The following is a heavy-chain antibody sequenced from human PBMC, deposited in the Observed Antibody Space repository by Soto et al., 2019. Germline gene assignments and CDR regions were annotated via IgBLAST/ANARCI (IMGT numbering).Heavy chain of an antibody. CDR2: ISYDGSNK. D-gene: IGHD3-22*01. CDR1: GFTFSSYG. Sequence: GGSLRLSCAASGFTFSSYGMHWVRQAPGKGLEWVAVISYDGSNKYYADSVKGRFTISRDNSKNTLYLQMNSLRAEDTAVYYCATARYYYDSSGYYRGNYFDYWGQGTLVTVSS. CDR3: ATARYYYDSSGYYRGNYFDY. V-gene: IGHV3-30*03. J-gene: IGHJ4*02.